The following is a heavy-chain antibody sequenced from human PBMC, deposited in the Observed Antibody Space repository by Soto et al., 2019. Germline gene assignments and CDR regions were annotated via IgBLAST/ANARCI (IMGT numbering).Heavy chain of an antibody. CDR3: ARAHSTGWHYFDY. CDR2: IYHSGST. V-gene: IGHV4-30-2*01. CDR1: GGSISSGGYS. Sequence: SETLSLTCAVSGGSISSGGYSWSWIRQPPGKGLEWIGYIYHSGSTYYNPSLKSRVTISVDRSKNQFSLKLSSVTAADTAMYYCARAHSTGWHYFDYWGPGTLVTVS. D-gene: IGHD6-19*01. J-gene: IGHJ4*02.